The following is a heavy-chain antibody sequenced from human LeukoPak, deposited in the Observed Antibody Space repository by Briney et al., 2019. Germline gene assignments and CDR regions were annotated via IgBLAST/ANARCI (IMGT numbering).Heavy chain of an antibody. Sequence: ASVKVSCKASGYTFTGYYMHWVRQAPGQGLEWMGRINPNSGGTNYAQKFQGRVTMTRDTSISTAYMELSRLRSDDTAVYYCARLPLDYGDYVDYWGQGTLVTVSS. J-gene: IGHJ4*02. V-gene: IGHV1-2*06. D-gene: IGHD4-17*01. CDR2: INPNSGGT. CDR1: GYTFTGYY. CDR3: ARLPLDYGDYVDY.